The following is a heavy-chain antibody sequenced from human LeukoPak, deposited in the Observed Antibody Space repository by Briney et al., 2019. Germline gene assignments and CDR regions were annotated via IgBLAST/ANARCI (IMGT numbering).Heavy chain of an antibody. CDR2: INTNTGSP. CDR1: GYTFTSYA. J-gene: IGHJ3*02. D-gene: IGHD5-24*01. CDR3: ARAEGFHYGNNVFFSHACDI. Sequence: ASVKVSCKASGYTFTSYAINWVRQAPGQGLEWMGWINTNTGSPKYAQGFTGRFVFSLDTSVSTAYLQISGLKAEDTAMYYCARAEGFHYGNNVFFSHACDIWGQGTMVTVSS. V-gene: IGHV7-4-1*02.